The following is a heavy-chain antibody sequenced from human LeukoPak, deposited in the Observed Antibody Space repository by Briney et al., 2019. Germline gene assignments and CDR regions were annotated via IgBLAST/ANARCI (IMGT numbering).Heavy chain of an antibody. CDR2: ISSSSSYI. J-gene: IGHJ4*02. V-gene: IGHV3-21*01. CDR1: GFTFSSYS. Sequence: PGGSLRFSCAASGFTFSSYSMNWVRQAPGEGLEWVSSISSSSSYIYYADSVKGRFTISRDNAKNSLYLQMNSLRAEDTAVYYCASLGFDYWGQGTLVTVSS. CDR3: ASLGFDY.